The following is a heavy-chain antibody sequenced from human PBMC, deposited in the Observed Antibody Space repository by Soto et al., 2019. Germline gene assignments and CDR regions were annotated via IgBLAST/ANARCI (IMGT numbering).Heavy chain of an antibody. CDR1: GFTFSSYG. CDR3: AKEDTAITNWGVDV. D-gene: IGHD5-18*01. CDR2: ISYDGSNK. J-gene: IGHJ6*02. Sequence: GGSLRLSCAASGFTFSSYGMHWVRQAPGKGLEWVAVISYDGSNKYYADSVKGRFTISRDNSKNTLYLQMNSLRAEDTAVYYCAKEDTAITNWGVDVWGQGTTVTVSS. V-gene: IGHV3-30*18.